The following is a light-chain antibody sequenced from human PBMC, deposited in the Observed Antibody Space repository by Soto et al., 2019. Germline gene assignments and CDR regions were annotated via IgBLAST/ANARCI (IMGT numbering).Light chain of an antibody. Sequence: QSALTQPASVSGSPGQSITISCTGTISDVGGYDYVSWYQHHPGRVPKLMIFDVNNRPPGISSRFSGSKSGNTAYLTISGLQAEDEADYYCYSYTTSGTYVFGTGTQLTVL. J-gene: IGLJ1*01. CDR3: YSYTTSGTYV. CDR2: DVN. V-gene: IGLV2-14*03. CDR1: ISDVGGYDY.